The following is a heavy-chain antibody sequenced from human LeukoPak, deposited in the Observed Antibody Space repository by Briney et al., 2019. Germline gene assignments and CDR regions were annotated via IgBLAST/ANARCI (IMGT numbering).Heavy chain of an antibody. CDR3: ARGKVSKDSSGWYLDY. D-gene: IGHD6-19*01. CDR1: GGTFSSYA. Sequence: ASVKVSCKASGGTFSSYAISWVRQAPGQGLEWMGRIIPILGIANYAQKFQGRVTITADKSTSTAYMELSSLRSEDTAVYYCARGKVSKDSSGWYLDYWGQGTLVTVSS. V-gene: IGHV1-69*04. CDR2: IIPILGIA. J-gene: IGHJ4*02.